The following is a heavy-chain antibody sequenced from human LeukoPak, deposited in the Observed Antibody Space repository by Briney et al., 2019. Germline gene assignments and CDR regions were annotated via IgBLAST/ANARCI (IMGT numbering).Heavy chain of an antibody. V-gene: IGHV3-30*02. CDR1: GFTFSSYG. CDR3: ARNGLAANGYFDY. Sequence: GGSLRLSCAASGFTFSSYGMHWVRQAPGKGLEWVAFIRYDGSNKYYADSVKGRFTISRDNAKNSLYLQMNSLRAEDTAVYYCARNGLAANGYFDYWGQGTLVTVSS. D-gene: IGHD2-8*01. CDR2: IRYDGSNK. J-gene: IGHJ4*02.